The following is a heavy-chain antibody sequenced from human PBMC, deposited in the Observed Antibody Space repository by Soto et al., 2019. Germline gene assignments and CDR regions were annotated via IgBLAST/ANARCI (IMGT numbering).Heavy chain of an antibody. CDR3: ARHSSSWPIFDY. CDR1: GGSISSGGYS. V-gene: IGHV4-30-2*01. J-gene: IGHJ4*02. D-gene: IGHD6-13*01. Sequence: PSETLSLTCAVSGGSISSGGYSWSWIRQPPGKGLEWIGHIYHSGSTYYNPSLKSRVTISVDRSKNQFSLKLSSVTAADTAVYYCARHSSSWPIFDYWGQGTLVTVSS. CDR2: IYHSGST.